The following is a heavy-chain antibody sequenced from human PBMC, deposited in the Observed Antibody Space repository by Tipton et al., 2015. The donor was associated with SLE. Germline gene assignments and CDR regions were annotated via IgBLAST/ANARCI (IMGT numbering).Heavy chain of an antibody. Sequence: TLSLTCTVSGGSISSYYWSWIRQSPGKGLEWIGYIYTSGSTNYNPSLKSRVTISADTSKNQFSLKLSSVTAADTAVYYCAREGIAAAGTLDYWGQGTLVTVSS. CDR2: IYTSGST. CDR3: AREGIAAAGTLDY. CDR1: GGSISSYY. D-gene: IGHD6-13*01. V-gene: IGHV4-4*08. J-gene: IGHJ4*02.